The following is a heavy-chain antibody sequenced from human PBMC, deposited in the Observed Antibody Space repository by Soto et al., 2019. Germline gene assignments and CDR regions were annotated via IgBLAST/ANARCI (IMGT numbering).Heavy chain of an antibody. CDR3: ARGHVVAANH. Sequence: QLQLQESGSGLVKPSQTLSLTCAVSGGSISSGGYSWSWIRQPPGKGLEWIGYTSHNGSTSYNPSRKPRVTISVDRSKIRFSPTLCSVTAADTAVYHCARGHVVAANHWAQGTLVTVSS. J-gene: IGHJ5*02. CDR2: TSHNGST. D-gene: IGHD2-15*01. CDR1: GGSISSGGYS. V-gene: IGHV4-30-2*01.